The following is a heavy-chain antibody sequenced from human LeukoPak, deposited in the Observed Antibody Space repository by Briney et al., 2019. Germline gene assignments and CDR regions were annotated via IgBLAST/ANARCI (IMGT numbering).Heavy chain of an antibody. V-gene: IGHV3-48*03. J-gene: IGHJ4*02. CDR2: ISSSGSTI. CDR1: GFTFSSYE. CDR3: ARFVRGYSTGWASFDY. Sequence: GGSLRLSCAASGFTFSSYEMNWVRQAPGKGLEWVSYISSSGSTIYYADSVKGRFTISRDNAENSLYLQMNSLRAEDTAVYYCARFVRGYSTGWASFDYWGQGTLVTVSS. D-gene: IGHD6-25*01.